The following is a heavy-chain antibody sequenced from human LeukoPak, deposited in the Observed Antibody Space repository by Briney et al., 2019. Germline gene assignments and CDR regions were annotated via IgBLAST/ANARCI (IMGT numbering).Heavy chain of an antibody. J-gene: IGHJ4*02. Sequence: GGSLRLSCAASGFPFSSYKMNWVRQAPGKRPEWVAYITGSSDSIFYADSVKGRFTISRDNAKNSLYLQMNSLRAEDTAVYYCARTFRQWLVGGIDYWGQGTLVTVSS. CDR2: ITGSSDSI. V-gene: IGHV3-48*01. D-gene: IGHD6-19*01. CDR3: ARTFRQWLVGGIDY. CDR1: GFPFSSYK.